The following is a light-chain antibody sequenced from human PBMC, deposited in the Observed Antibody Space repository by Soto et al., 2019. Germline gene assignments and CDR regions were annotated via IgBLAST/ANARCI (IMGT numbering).Light chain of an antibody. CDR2: DVT. CDR3: SSYRPSSTDVV. CDR1: SSDVGSYDY. Sequence: QSALTQPASVSGSPGQSIAISCTGTSSDVGSYDYVSWYQQHPGKAPKLLIYDVTRRPPGVSDRFSGSKSGNTASLTISGLLSEDEAHYYCSSYRPSSTDVVFGGGTKLTVL. J-gene: IGLJ2*01. V-gene: IGLV2-14*01.